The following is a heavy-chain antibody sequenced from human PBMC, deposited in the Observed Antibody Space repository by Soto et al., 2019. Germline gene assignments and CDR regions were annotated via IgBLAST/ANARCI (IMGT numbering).Heavy chain of an antibody. CDR1: GGTFSSYT. CDR3: ARAGGPYYYDSSGYSAEYFQH. J-gene: IGHJ1*01. V-gene: IGHV1-69*02. Sequence: SVKVSCKASGGTFSSYTISWVRQAPGQGLEWMGRIIPILGIANYAQKFQGRVTITADKSTSTAYMELSSLRSEDTAVYYCARAGGPYYYDSSGYSAEYFQHWGQGTLVTVSS. CDR2: IIPILGIA. D-gene: IGHD3-22*01.